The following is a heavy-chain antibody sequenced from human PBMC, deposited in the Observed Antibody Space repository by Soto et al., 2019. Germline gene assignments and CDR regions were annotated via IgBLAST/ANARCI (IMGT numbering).Heavy chain of an antibody. Sequence: ASVKVSCKASGYTFTRSGISWVRQAPGQGLEWMGWISTYNGDTNYAQTFQGRVTMTTDTSTSTDHMEVRSLRSDDTAVYYCAREGVAPYYYYGMDVWGQGTTVTVSS. CDR2: ISTYNGDT. D-gene: IGHD5-12*01. CDR3: AREGVAPYYYYGMDV. CDR1: GYTFTRSG. V-gene: IGHV1-18*01. J-gene: IGHJ6*02.